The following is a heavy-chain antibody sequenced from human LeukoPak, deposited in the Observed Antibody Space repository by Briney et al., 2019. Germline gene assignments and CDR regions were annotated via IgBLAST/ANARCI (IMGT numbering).Heavy chain of an antibody. J-gene: IGHJ4*02. Sequence: GGSLRLSCAASGFTFSSYAMSWVRQAPGKGLEWVSSISGSGGSIYSADFVKGRLSISRDNSKNTLYLQMNSLRVEDTAVYYCAKVRTTVVSPLDYWGQGTLVTVSS. CDR1: GFTFSSYA. CDR3: AKVRTTVVSPLDY. V-gene: IGHV3-23*01. CDR2: ISGSGGSI. D-gene: IGHD4-23*01.